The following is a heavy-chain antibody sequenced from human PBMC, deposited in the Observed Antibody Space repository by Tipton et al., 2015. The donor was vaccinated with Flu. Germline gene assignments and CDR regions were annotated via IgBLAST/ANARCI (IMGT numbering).Heavy chain of an antibody. CDR2: IYPGDSDT. Sequence: QLVQSGPEVKKPGESLKISCKGSGYRFTSYWIAWVRQMPGKGLEWMGIIYPGDSDTTYSPSFQGQVTISADKSISTAYLQWSILKASDTGMYYCVRLSDCSGGSRSLEAFDYWGQGTLVTVSS. J-gene: IGHJ4*02. V-gene: IGHV5-51*03. CDR1: GYRFTSYW. CDR3: VRLSDCSGGSRSLEAFDY. D-gene: IGHD2-15*01.